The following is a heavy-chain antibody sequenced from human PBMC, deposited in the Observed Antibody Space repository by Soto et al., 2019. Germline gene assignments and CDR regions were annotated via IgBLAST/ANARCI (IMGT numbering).Heavy chain of an antibody. CDR1: GYTFSSFY. Sequence: ASVKVSCTASGYTFSSFYIHWVRQAPGQGREWMGVINPSGGTTTYAQKFQGRVIMTMDTSTSTVYMDLSRLRSEDTAVYYCAREEVGNYYGMDVWGQGTTVTVSS. J-gene: IGHJ6*02. V-gene: IGHV1-46*01. D-gene: IGHD1-1*01. CDR3: AREEVGNYYGMDV. CDR2: INPSGGTT.